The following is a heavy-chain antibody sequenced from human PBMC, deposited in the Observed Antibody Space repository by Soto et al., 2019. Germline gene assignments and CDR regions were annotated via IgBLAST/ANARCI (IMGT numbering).Heavy chain of an antibody. Sequence: GGSLRLSCAASGFTVSSNYMSWVRQAPGKGLEWVSVIYSGGSTYYADSVKGRFTISRDNSKNTLYLQMNSLRAEDTAVYYCARDRIPGYSYGQGYYYYGMDVWGQGPTVTVSS. CDR3: ARDRIPGYSYGQGYYYYGMDV. D-gene: IGHD5-18*01. CDR1: GFTVSSNY. CDR2: IYSGGST. V-gene: IGHV3-53*01. J-gene: IGHJ6*02.